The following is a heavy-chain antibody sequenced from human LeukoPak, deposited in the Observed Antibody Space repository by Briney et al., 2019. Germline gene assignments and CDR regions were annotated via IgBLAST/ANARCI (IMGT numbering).Heavy chain of an antibody. CDR2: INPSGGST. CDR3: ASGRDFWSGSYYYYMDV. D-gene: IGHD3-3*01. CDR1: GYTFTSYY. Sequence: GASVKVSCKASGYTFTSYYTHWVRQAPGQGLEWMGIINPSGGSTSYAQKFQGRVTMTRDMSTSTVYMELSSLRSEDTAVYYCASGRDFWSGSYYYYMDVWGKGTTVTVSS. J-gene: IGHJ6*03. V-gene: IGHV1-46*01.